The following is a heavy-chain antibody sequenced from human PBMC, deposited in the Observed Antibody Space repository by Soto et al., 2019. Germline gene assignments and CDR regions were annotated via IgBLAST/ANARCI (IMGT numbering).Heavy chain of an antibody. CDR2: IYYSGST. J-gene: IGHJ6*03. CDR3: ARELSGYSISWYYYYMDV. CDR1: GGSISSYY. Sequence: SETLSLTCTVSGGSISSYYWSWIRQPPGKGLEWIGYIYYSGSTNYNPSLKSRVTISVDTSKNQFSLKLSSVTAADTAVYYCARELSGYSISWYYYYMDVWGKGTTVTVSS. V-gene: IGHV4-59*01. D-gene: IGHD6-13*01.